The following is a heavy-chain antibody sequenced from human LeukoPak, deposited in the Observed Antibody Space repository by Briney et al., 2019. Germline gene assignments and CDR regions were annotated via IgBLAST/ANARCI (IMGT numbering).Heavy chain of an antibody. V-gene: IGHV4-39*02. CDR2: IYYSGST. CDR3: ARDYAWFGELTNAFDI. CDR1: GGSISSSSYY. Sequence: SETLSLTCTVSGGSISSSSYYWGWIRQPPGKGLEWIGSIYYSGSTYYNPSLKSRVTISVDTSKNQFSLKLSSVTAADTAVYYCARDYAWFGELTNAFDIWGQGTMVTVSS. D-gene: IGHD3-10*01. J-gene: IGHJ3*02.